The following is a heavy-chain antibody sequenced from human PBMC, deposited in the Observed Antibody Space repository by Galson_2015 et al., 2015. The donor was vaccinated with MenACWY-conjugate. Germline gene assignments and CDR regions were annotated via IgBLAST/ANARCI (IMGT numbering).Heavy chain of an antibody. V-gene: IGHV1-2*04. Sequence: SVKVSCKASGYTFTDSYIHWVRQAPGEGLQWMGWINPKSGATNYAQNFQGWVTMTRDTSITTAYMELSRLTSDDTAVYYCARGERSTTMVSLDSWGQRTLVTVSS. CDR3: ARGERSTTMVSLDS. D-gene: IGHD5-18*01. CDR2: INPKSGAT. CDR1: GYTFTDSY. J-gene: IGHJ4*02.